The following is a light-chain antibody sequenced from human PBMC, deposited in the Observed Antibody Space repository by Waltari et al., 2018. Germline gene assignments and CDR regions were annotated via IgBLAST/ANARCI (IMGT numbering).Light chain of an antibody. V-gene: IGKV1-5*03. CDR3: QQYNSDSHS. J-gene: IGKJ2*01. CDR1: QSISTW. Sequence: DIQMTQSPSSLSASVGDKVTITCRASQSISTWLAWFQLKPGKAPKLRIYKASNLESGVPSRFSGRGSGTEFTLTISSLLPEDFATYYCQQYNSDSHSFGQGTRLEIK. CDR2: KAS.